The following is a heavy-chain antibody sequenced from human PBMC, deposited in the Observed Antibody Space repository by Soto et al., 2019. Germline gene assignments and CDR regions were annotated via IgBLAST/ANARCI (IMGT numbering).Heavy chain of an antibody. D-gene: IGHD6-13*01. Sequence: QLQLQESGSGLVKPSQTLSLTCAVSGGSISGTTYSWSWIRQPPGKGLEWIGYIYDSGNTYYNPSLKSQFSISVDRSKNQFSLKLSSVTAPDTAVYYCARGQGAAAGHSNFDYWGQGALVTVSS. V-gene: IGHV4-30-2*01. CDR1: GGSISGTTYS. CDR3: ARGQGAAAGHSNFDY. J-gene: IGHJ4*02. CDR2: IYDSGNT.